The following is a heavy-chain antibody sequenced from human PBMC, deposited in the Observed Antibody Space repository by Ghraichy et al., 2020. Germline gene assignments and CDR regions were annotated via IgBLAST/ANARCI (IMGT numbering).Heavy chain of an antibody. CDR1: GFTFSSYA. V-gene: IGHV3-23*01. Sequence: GGSLRLSCAASGFTFSSYAMSWVRQAPGKGLEWVSAISGSGGSTYYADSVKGRFTISRDNSKNTLYLQMNSLRAEDTAVYYCATNYGDYVRRAYYYGMDVWGQGTTVTVSS. CDR2: ISGSGGST. CDR3: ATNYGDYVRRAYYYGMDV. J-gene: IGHJ6*02. D-gene: IGHD4-17*01.